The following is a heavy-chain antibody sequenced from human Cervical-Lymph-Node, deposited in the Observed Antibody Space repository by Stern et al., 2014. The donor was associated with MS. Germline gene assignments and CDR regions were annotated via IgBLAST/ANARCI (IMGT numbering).Heavy chain of an antibody. CDR3: VRGRREVAGIDY. V-gene: IGHV3-74*02. D-gene: IGHD6-19*01. J-gene: IGHJ4*02. CDR2: INTDGSIT. Sequence: VQLVESGGGLVQPGGSLRLSCAASGFTFSSNWMHWVRQAPGKGLMWVSRINTDGSITTYADSVKGRFTISRDSAKNTLYLQMDSLRADDTAVYYCVRGRREVAGIDYWGQGTLVTVSS. CDR1: GFTFSSNW.